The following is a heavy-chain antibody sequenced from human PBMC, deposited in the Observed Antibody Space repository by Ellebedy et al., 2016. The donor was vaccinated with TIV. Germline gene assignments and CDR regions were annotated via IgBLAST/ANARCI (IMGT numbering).Heavy chain of an antibody. CDR2: ICNIGST. D-gene: IGHD3-3*01. V-gene: IGHV4-59*01. CDR3: AKKNISIFGETDAFDM. J-gene: IGHJ3*02. CDR1: GGPSTNYC. Sequence: MPSETLSLTCSVSGGPSTNYCWNWIRQPPGKGLQWLGSICNIGSTTYNPSLKSRVTISLDSSKRQFSLNLSSVTAADTAVYYCAKKNISIFGETDAFDMWGQGTMVTVSS.